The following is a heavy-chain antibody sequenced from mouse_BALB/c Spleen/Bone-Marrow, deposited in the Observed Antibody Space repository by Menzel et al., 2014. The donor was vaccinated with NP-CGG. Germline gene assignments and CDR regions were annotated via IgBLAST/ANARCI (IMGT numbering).Heavy chain of an antibody. J-gene: IGHJ4*01. D-gene: IGHD4-1*01. CDR2: IWSGGST. CDR3: TRNWDDYAMDY. Sequence: VKLVESGPGLVQPSQSLSITCTVSGFSLTSFGIHWVRQSPGKGLEWLGVIWSGGSTDYNAAFISRLSISKDNSKSXVFFKMNSLQANDTAIYYCTRNWDDYAMDYWGQGTSVTVSS. CDR1: GFSLTSFG. V-gene: IGHV2-2*02.